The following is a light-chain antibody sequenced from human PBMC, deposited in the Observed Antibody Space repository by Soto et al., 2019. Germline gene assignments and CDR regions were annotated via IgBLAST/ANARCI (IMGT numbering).Light chain of an antibody. CDR1: NSNVGNNT. CDR2: SNN. V-gene: IGLV1-44*01. CDR3: QSYDSSPSGYV. J-gene: IGLJ1*01. Sequence: QSVLTQPPSASGTPGQRVTISCSGSNSNVGNNTVNWYQQLPGTAPKLLIESNNERPSGVPDRFSGSKSGTSASLAITGLQAEDEADYYCQSYDSSPSGYVFGTGTKLTVL.